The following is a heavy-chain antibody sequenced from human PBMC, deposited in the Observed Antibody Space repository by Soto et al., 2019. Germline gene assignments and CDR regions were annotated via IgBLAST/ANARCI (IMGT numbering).Heavy chain of an antibody. CDR1: GFTFSSYS. CDR3: AREETAWPLAYGLDV. D-gene: IGHD2-21*02. V-gene: IGHV3-21*01. J-gene: IGHJ6*02. Sequence: LRLSCAASGFTFSSYSMNWVRQAPGKGLEWVSSISSSSSYIYYADSVKGRFTISRDSAKNSVSLQMNSLRDEDTAVYYCAREETAWPLAYGLDVWGQGTTVTVSS. CDR2: ISSSSSYI.